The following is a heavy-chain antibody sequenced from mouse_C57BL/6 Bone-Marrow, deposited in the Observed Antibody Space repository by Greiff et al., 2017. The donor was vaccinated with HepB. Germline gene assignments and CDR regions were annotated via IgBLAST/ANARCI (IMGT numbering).Heavy chain of an antibody. V-gene: IGHV1-82*01. CDR2: IYPGDGDT. Sequence: VQLQQSGPELVKPGASVKISCKASGYAFSSSWMNWVKQRPGKGLEWIGRIYPGDGDTNYNGKFKGQATLTADKSSSTAYMQLSSLTSEDSAVYFCARRGWSFAYWGQGTLVTVAA. D-gene: IGHD1-1*02. CDR1: GYAFSSSW. CDR3: ARRGWSFAY. J-gene: IGHJ3*01.